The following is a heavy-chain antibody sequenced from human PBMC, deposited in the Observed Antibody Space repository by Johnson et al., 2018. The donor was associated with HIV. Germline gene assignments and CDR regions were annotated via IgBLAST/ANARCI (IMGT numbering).Heavy chain of an antibody. D-gene: IGHD6-19*01. CDR3: VRDQGSGWPTNAFDI. CDR2: ITYDGRNK. CDR1: GFTFRSYA. V-gene: IGHV3-30*04. Sequence: QVQLVESGGGIVRPGGSLRLSCEASGFTFRSYAMHWVRQAPGKGLEWVAVITYDGRNKYYADSVKGRFIIFRDNSKNLTNLQMNGLSDEDTADYYCVRDQGSGWPTNAFDIWGRGTRVTVSS. J-gene: IGHJ3*02.